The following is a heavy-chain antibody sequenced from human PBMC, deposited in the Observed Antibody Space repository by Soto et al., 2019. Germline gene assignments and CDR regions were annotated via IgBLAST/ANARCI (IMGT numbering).Heavy chain of an antibody. CDR2: INPVDSDT. Sequence: PGESLKNSCQGFGYSFTSFWIGWVRQMPGKGLEWMGIINPVDSDTRYSPSFQGQVTISVDKSITTAYLQWSSLKASDTDMYYCARGFFRAPSTANFDYWGLGTLVTVSS. CDR3: ARGFFRAPSTANFDY. CDR1: GYSFTSFW. V-gene: IGHV5-51*01. J-gene: IGHJ4*02. D-gene: IGHD6-25*01.